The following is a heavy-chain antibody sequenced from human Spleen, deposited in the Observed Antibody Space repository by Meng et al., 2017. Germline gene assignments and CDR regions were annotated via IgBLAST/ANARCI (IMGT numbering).Heavy chain of an antibody. V-gene: IGHV1-69*13. J-gene: IGHJ4*02. CDR1: GGIFSNYV. CDR2: INAVFGTT. CDR3: ARKAGNCISTTCYSLDY. Sequence: SVKVSCKALGGIFSNYVIGWVRQAPGQGLEWMGGINAVFGTTNYAQKFQDRVTITSDESTSTVYMELTRLTSEDTAVYFCARKAGNCISTTCYSLDYWGQGTLV. D-gene: IGHD2-2*01.